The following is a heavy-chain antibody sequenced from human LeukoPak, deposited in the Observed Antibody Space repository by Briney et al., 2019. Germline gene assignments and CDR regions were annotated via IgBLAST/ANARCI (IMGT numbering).Heavy chain of an antibody. J-gene: IGHJ4*02. CDR3: ARERDYDTYFDY. CDR2: RQPGNVS. Sequence: GGSLRLSCAVSGFTASTHHMAWVRQAPGKGLEWVSVRQPGNVSYYADSVTGRFTTSTDSSKNTLFLQMRDLRAEDTALYYCARERDYDTYFDYWGQGALVIVSS. CDR1: GFTASTHH. D-gene: IGHD3-22*01. V-gene: IGHV3-53*01.